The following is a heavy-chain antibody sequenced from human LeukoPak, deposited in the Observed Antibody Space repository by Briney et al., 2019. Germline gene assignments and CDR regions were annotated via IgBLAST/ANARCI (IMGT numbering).Heavy chain of an antibody. CDR1: GFTFSHYS. D-gene: IGHD4-11*01. Sequence: GGSLRLSCAGSGFTFSHYSMNWVRQAPGKGLEWVAVISYDGSNKYYADSVKGRFTISRDNSKNTLYLQMNSLRAEDTAVYYCASNYPYYYYYYMDVWGKGTTVTVSS. CDR2: ISYDGSNK. CDR3: ASNYPYYYYYYMDV. V-gene: IGHV3-30*03. J-gene: IGHJ6*03.